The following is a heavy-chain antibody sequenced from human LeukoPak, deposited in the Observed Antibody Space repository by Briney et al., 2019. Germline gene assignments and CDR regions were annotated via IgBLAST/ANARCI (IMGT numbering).Heavy chain of an antibody. CDR3: AREKIQPWCFGY. Sequence: PVGSLRLSCAASGFTFSSYAMSWARQAPGKGLEWVASIKQDGSEKYYVDSVKGRFTISRDNAKNSLYLQMNSLRTEDTALYYCAREKIQPWCFGYWGQGTLVTVSS. J-gene: IGHJ4*02. V-gene: IGHV3-7*01. D-gene: IGHD5-18*01. CDR1: GFTFSSYA. CDR2: IKQDGSEK.